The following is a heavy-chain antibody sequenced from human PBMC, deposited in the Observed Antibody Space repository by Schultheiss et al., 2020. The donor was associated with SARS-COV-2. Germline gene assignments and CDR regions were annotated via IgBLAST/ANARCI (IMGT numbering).Heavy chain of an antibody. D-gene: IGHD4-17*01. Sequence: SQTLSLTCTVSGGSISSGSYYWTWIRQPAGKGLEWIGEINHSGSTNYNPSLKSRVTISVDTSKNQFSLKVTSVTAADTAVYYCARADSGDYQYKYWGQGTLVTVSS. CDR2: INHSGST. CDR1: GGSISSGSYY. V-gene: IGHV4-61*09. CDR3: ARADSGDYQYKY. J-gene: IGHJ4*02.